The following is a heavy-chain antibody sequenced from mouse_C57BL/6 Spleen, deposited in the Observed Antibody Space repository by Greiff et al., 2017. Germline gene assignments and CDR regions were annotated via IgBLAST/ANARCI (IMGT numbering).Heavy chain of an antibody. D-gene: IGHD1-1*01. V-gene: IGHV1-80*01. CDR3: AREGDYYGSWFAY. CDR2: IYPGDGDT. J-gene: IGHJ3*01. Sequence: QVQLQQSGAELVKPGASVKISCKASGYAFSSYWMNWVKQRPGKGLEWIGQIYPGDGDTNYNGKFKGKATLTADKSSSTPYMQLSSLTSEDSAVYFCAREGDYYGSWFAYWGQGTLVTVSA. CDR1: GYAFSSYW.